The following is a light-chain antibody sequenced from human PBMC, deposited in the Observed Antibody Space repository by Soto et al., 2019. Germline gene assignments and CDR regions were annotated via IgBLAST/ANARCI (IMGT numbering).Light chain of an antibody. Sequence: DIQMTQSPSSLSGSVGDGVTITCRASQDISNYLNWYQQRPGKAPKRLIYDASNLERGVPSRFSGTLSGTHITFDITSLEAEDVATYYCQQSDRPAFTCRRATRLEI. CDR3: QQSDRPAFT. CDR1: QDISNY. V-gene: IGKV1-33*01. J-gene: IGKJ5*01. CDR2: DAS.